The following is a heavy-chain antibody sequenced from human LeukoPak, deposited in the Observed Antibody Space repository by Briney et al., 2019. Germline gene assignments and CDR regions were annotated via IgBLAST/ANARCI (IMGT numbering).Heavy chain of an antibody. CDR1: GFTFSSYE. D-gene: IGHD6-13*01. CDR3: ARXGXXSSSXYVXYVXXXXXXXXXXXXXXXXXXXXXXXXXXAF. CDR2: ISSSGSTI. J-gene: IGHJ3*01. Sequence: GGSLRLSCAASGFTFSSYEMNWVRQAPGKGLEWVSYISSSGSTIYYADSVKGRFTISRDNAKNSLYLQMNSLRAEDTAVYYCARXGXXSSSXYVXYVXXXXXXXXXXXXXXXXXXXXXXXXXXAF. V-gene: IGHV3-48*03.